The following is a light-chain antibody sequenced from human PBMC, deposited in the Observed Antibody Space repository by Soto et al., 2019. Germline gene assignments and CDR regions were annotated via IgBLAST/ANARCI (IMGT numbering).Light chain of an antibody. J-gene: IGKJ1*01. CDR3: QQIDSYPRM. Sequence: IQLTQSPSSLSASVGDRVTITCRAGQGIRSSLAWYQQQPGKAPNLLISAASTLQTGVPSRFSGSGSGTDFALTISSLQPEDFATYYCQQIDSYPRMFGQGTKVEIK. CDR1: QGIRSS. V-gene: IGKV1-9*01. CDR2: AAS.